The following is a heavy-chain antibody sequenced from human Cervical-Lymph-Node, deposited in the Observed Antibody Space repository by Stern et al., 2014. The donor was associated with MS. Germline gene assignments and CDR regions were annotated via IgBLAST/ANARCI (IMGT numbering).Heavy chain of an antibody. CDR2: IKAKSEGGTT. Sequence: EVHLVESGGGLVKPGGSLRLSCAASGVIFSDAWMTWVRQAPGKGLEWVGRIKAKSEGGTTGYAAPVEGRFTISRDDSSNTVYLQMNSLKIDDTAVYYCTTGGDFWSGFYLDNWGQGTLVTVSS. V-gene: IGHV3-15*01. CDR3: TTGGDFWSGFYLDN. J-gene: IGHJ4*02. D-gene: IGHD3-3*01. CDR1: GVIFSDAW.